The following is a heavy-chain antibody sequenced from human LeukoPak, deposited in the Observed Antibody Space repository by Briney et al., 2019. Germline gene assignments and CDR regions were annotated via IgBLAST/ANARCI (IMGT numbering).Heavy chain of an antibody. Sequence: GGSLRLSCAASGFTFSSYEMNWVRQAPGKGLEWVSYTSSSGSTIYYADSVKGRFTISRDNAKKSLYLQMNSLRAEDTAVYYCARVPTVGSGGYQFDYWGQGTLVAVSS. D-gene: IGHD2-15*01. J-gene: IGHJ4*02. CDR1: GFTFSSYE. V-gene: IGHV3-48*03. CDR3: ARVPTVGSGGYQFDY. CDR2: TSSSGSTI.